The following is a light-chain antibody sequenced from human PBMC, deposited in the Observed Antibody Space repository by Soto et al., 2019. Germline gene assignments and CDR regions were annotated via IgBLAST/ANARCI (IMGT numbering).Light chain of an antibody. CDR2: AAS. Sequence: DIQMTQSPSSLSASVGDRVTITCRASQSISSYLNWYQQKPGKAPKLLIYAASSLQSGGPSRFSGSVYGTDFTLTISSLQPEDFATYYCQQSYSTPSVFGQGTKLEIK. J-gene: IGKJ2*01. CDR3: QQSYSTPSV. CDR1: QSISSY. V-gene: IGKV1-39*01.